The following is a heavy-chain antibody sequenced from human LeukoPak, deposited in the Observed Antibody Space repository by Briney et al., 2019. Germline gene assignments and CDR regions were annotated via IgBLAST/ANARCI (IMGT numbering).Heavy chain of an antibody. Sequence: TGGSLRLSCAASGFTFSTYRMNWVRQAPEKGLELVSYISSSSSTIYYADSVKGRFTISRDNAKNSLYLRMNSLRAEDTAVYFCANPEWGTYLVGFDYWGQGTLVTVSS. CDR3: ANPEWGTYLVGFDY. V-gene: IGHV3-48*01. CDR2: ISSSSSTI. D-gene: IGHD1-26*01. J-gene: IGHJ4*02. CDR1: GFTFSTYR.